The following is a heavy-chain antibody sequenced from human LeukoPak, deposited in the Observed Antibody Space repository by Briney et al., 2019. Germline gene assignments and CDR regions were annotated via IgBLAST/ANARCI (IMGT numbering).Heavy chain of an antibody. Sequence: PGGSLRLSCAASGFTFSSYEMNWVRQAPGKGLEWVSYISSSGNTIYYADSVKGRFTISRDNAKNSLYLQMNSLRAEDTALYYCARDRDIVVVPAAMRGAFDYWGQGTLVTVSS. J-gene: IGHJ4*02. V-gene: IGHV3-48*03. D-gene: IGHD2-2*01. CDR1: GFTFSSYE. CDR3: ARDRDIVVVPAAMRGAFDY. CDR2: ISSSGNTI.